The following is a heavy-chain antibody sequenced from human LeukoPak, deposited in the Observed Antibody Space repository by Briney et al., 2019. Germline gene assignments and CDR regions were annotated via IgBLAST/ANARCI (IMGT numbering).Heavy chain of an antibody. Sequence: SETLSLTCTVSGGSISSYYWSWIRQPPGKGLEWIGYIYYSGSTNYNPSLKSRVTISVDTSKNQFSLKLSSVTAADTAVYYCARDKPDREVAVDAFDIWGQGTMVTVSS. V-gene: IGHV4-59*01. CDR1: GGSISSYY. J-gene: IGHJ3*02. CDR2: IYYSGST. CDR3: ARDKPDREVAVDAFDI. D-gene: IGHD1-14*01.